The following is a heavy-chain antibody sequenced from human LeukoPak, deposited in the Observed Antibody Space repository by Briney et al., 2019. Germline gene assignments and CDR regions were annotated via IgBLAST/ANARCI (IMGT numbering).Heavy chain of an antibody. Sequence: PSETLSLTCAVYGGSFSGYYWSWIRQPPGKGLEWIGEINHSGSTNYNPSLKSRVTISVDTSKNQFSLKLSSVTAADTAVYYCARRVSGWYLGYYFDYWAREPWSPSPQ. CDR1: GGSFSGYY. CDR2: INHSGST. D-gene: IGHD6-19*01. CDR3: ARRVSGWYLGYYFDY. V-gene: IGHV4-34*01. J-gene: IGHJ4*02.